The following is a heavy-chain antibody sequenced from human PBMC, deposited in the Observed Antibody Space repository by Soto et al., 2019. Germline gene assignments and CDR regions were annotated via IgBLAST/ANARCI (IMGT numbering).Heavy chain of an antibody. D-gene: IGHD2-2*01. J-gene: IGHJ4*02. V-gene: IGHV3-30*09. CDR3: ARVRLDTPALDY. CDR2: ISYDGNNK. Sequence: QVQLVESGGGVVQPGRSLRLSCAASGFTFSPYAMHWVRQAPGKGLERVGVISYDGNNKNYADSVKGRLAISRDNSRNTLYLQMNSLRAEDTAVYYCARVRLDTPALDYWGQGTLVTVSS. CDR1: GFTFSPYA.